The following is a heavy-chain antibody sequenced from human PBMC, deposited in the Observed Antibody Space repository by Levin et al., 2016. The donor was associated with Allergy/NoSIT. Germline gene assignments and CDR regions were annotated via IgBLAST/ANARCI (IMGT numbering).Heavy chain of an antibody. CDR2: IYYSGST. Sequence: WIRQPPGKGLEWIGYIYYSGSTNYNPSLKSRVTISVDTSKNQFSLKLSSVTAADTAVYYCAAVSRVARPWLGYWGQGTLVTVSS. CDR3: AAVSRVARPWLGY. J-gene: IGHJ4*02. V-gene: IGHV4-59*01. D-gene: IGHD2-2*01.